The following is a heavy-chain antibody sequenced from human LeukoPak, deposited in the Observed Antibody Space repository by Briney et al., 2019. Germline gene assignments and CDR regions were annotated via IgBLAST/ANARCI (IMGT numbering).Heavy chain of an antibody. Sequence: SETLSLTCTVSGGSISSSSYYWGWIRQPPGKGLEWIGSIYYSGSTYYNPSLKSRVTISVDTSKNQFSLKLSSVTAADTAVYYCARLTWAYGSVDYWGQGSLVTVSS. D-gene: IGHD1-26*01. J-gene: IGHJ4*02. CDR3: ARLTWAYGSVDY. CDR2: IYYSGST. V-gene: IGHV4-39*01. CDR1: GGSISSSSYY.